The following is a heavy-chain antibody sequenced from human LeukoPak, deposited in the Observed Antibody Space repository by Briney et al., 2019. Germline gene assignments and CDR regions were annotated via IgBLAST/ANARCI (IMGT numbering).Heavy chain of an antibody. CDR1: GFTFSSYS. D-gene: IGHD1-1*01. V-gene: IGHV3-23*01. CDR3: AKVGARDQSTGTDY. Sequence: PGGSLRLSCAASGFTFSSYSMNWVRQAPGKGLEWVSAISGSGGSTYYADSVKGRFTISRDNSKNTLYLQMNSPRAEDTAVYYCAKVGARDQSTGTDYWGQGTLVTVSS. J-gene: IGHJ4*02. CDR2: ISGSGGST.